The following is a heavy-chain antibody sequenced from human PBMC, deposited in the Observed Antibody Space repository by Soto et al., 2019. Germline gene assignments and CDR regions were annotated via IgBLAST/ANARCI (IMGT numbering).Heavy chain of an antibody. CDR3: ATRSATFFFYGMDV. V-gene: IGHV4-30-4*01. CDR1: GGSITVGNYV. Sequence: PSETLSLTCTVSGGSITVGNYVLTWIRQSPGKGLEWIGYISYSGTYYNPSLKSRLTISIDTSKNQLSLQVTSVTAADTAVYYCATRSATFFFYGMDVWGQGTMVTVSS. J-gene: IGHJ6*02. D-gene: IGHD1-26*01. CDR2: ISYSGT.